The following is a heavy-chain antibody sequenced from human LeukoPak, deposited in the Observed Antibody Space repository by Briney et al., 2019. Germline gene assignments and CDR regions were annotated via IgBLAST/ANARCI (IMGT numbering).Heavy chain of an antibody. CDR1: GFTFSNYG. V-gene: IGHV3-30*18. D-gene: IGHD6-13*01. Sequence: PGGSLRLSCAASGFTFSNYGMHWVRQAPGKGLEWVAVLSSDGSNKYYADSVKGRFAISRDNSKNTLYLQVNSLRPEDTAVYFCAKGGVSDSGSWYGDYFDYWGQGTLVTVSS. CDR2: LSSDGSNK. CDR3: AKGGVSDSGSWYGDYFDY. J-gene: IGHJ4*02.